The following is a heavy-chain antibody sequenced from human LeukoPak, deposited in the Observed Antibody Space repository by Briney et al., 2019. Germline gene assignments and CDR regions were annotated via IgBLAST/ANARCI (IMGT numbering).Heavy chain of an antibody. V-gene: IGHV3-21*01. Sequence: PGGSLRLSCAASGFTFDDYGMSWVRQAPGKGLEWVSSISSSSSYIYYADSVKGRFTISRDNAKNPLYLQMNSLRAEDTAVYYCAREAGYCTNGVCYGDYWGQGTLVTVSS. CDR3: AREAGYCTNGVCYGDY. D-gene: IGHD2-8*01. CDR1: GFTFDDYG. J-gene: IGHJ4*02. CDR2: ISSSSSYI.